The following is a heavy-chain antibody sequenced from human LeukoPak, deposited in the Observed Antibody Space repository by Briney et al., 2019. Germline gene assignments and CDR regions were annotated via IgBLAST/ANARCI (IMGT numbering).Heavy chain of an antibody. CDR1: GYTFTSYY. CDR3: ARVPYYYDSSGYEDAFDI. D-gene: IGHD3-22*01. CDR2: INPSGGST. Sequence: GASVKVSCKASGYTFTSYYMHWVRQAPGQGLEWMGIINPSGGSTSYAQKFQGRVTMTRDTSTSTVYMELGRLRSDDTAVYYCARVPYYYDSSGYEDAFDIWGQGTMVTVSS. J-gene: IGHJ3*02. V-gene: IGHV1-46*01.